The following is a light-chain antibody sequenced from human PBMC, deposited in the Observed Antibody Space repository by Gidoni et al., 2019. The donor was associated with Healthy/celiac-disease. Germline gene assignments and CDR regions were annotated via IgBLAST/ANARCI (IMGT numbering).Light chain of an antibody. Sequence: ETVLTQSPATLSLSPGERATLSCRASQSVSSYLAWYQQKPGQAPRLLIYDASNRATGIPARFSCSGSGTDFTLTISSLEPEDFAVYYCRQRSNWPPWTFGQGTKVEIK. CDR2: DAS. CDR1: QSVSSY. V-gene: IGKV3-11*01. CDR3: RQRSNWPPWT. J-gene: IGKJ1*01.